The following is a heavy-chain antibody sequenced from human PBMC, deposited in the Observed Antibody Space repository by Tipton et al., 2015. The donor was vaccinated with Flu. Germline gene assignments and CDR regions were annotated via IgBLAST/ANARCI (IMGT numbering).Heavy chain of an antibody. CDR2: IYFTGKT. Sequence: GLVKPSQTLSLTCAVSGVSISSGGYYWSWIRQHPGKGLEWIGYIYFTGKTYYNSSLQSRVSISVDTSKNQFSLRLNSVTAEDTAVYYCARSPSYSGSGIYPYYFDDWGQGTLVTVSS. CDR3: ARSPSYSGSGIYPYYFDD. D-gene: IGHD3-10*01. CDR1: GVSISSGGYY. V-gene: IGHV4-31*11. J-gene: IGHJ4*02.